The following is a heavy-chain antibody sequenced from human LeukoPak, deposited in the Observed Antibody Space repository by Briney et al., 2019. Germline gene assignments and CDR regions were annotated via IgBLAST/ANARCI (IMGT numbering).Heavy chain of an antibody. CDR3: AEDQGGYGDYFDY. J-gene: IGHJ4*02. D-gene: IGHD4-17*01. Sequence: GGSLRLSCAASGFTFSSYGMHWVRQAPGQGLEWMAVISYDGSNKYYADTVKGRFTISRDNSKNTLYLQMNSLRAEDTAVYYCAEDQGGYGDYFDYGGQGTLVTVPS. V-gene: IGHV3-30*18. CDR1: GFTFSSYG. CDR2: ISYDGSNK.